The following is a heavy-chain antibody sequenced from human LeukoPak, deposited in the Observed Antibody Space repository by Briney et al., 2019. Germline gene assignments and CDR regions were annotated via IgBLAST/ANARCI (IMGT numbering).Heavy chain of an antibody. D-gene: IGHD4-11*01. CDR1: GDSFTSHW. CDR3: ARHYSNDAMDV. V-gene: IGHV5-10-1*01. J-gene: IGHJ6*02. CDR2: IDPSDSYT. Sequence: GESLTISRKVSGDSFTSHWISWVRQMPGKGLEWMGRIDPSDSYTNYSPSFQGHVTISDDKSISTAYLQWSSLKASDTAIYYCARHYSNDAMDVWGPGAPVTVSS.